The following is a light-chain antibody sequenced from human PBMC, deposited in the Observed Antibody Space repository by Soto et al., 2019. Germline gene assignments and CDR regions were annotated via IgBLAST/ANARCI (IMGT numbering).Light chain of an antibody. CDR1: HSISSW. Sequence: ETQITQSHSAVSSSLGDRATLTCRASHSISSWWAWYQQKPGKAPKLQIYDASSLESGVPSRFSGSGSGTEFTLTIISLQADDFATYYCQQYNSYPITFGQGTRLEIK. CDR2: DAS. V-gene: IGKV1-5*01. CDR3: QQYNSYPIT. J-gene: IGKJ5*01.